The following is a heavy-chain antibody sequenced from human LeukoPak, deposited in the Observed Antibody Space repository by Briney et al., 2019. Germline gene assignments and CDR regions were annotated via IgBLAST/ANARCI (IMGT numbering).Heavy chain of an antibody. J-gene: IGHJ6*02. Sequence: GGSLRLSCAASGFTFSSYAMHWVRQAPGKGLEWVASINHNGNVNYYVDSVKGLFTISRDNAKNSLYLQMSNLRAEDTAVYFCARGGGLDVWGQGATVTVSS. CDR1: GFTFSSYA. D-gene: IGHD3-16*01. CDR3: ARGGGLDV. CDR2: INHNGNVN. V-gene: IGHV3-7*03.